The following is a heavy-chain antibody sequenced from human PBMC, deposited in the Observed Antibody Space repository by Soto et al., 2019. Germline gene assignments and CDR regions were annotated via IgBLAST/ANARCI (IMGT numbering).Heavy chain of an antibody. J-gene: IGHJ6*02. Sequence: GESLKISCKGSGYSFLNYWIGWVRQMPGKDLEWIGIIYPDDSEARYSPSFQGQVTISADKSISTAYLQWSSLKASDTAMYYCARFASGPGYDFWSGYYPYGMDVWGQGTTVTVSS. D-gene: IGHD3-3*01. CDR2: IYPDDSEA. CDR3: ARFASGPGYDFWSGYYPYGMDV. V-gene: IGHV5-51*01. CDR1: GYSFLNYW.